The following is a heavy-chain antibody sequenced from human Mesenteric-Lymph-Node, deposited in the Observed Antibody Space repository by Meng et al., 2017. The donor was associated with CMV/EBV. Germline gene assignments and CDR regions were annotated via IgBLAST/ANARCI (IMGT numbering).Heavy chain of an antibody. J-gene: IGHJ5*02. CDR1: GGSIGSSSYY. D-gene: IGHD3-10*01. Sequence: QLQLQESGPGLVKPSETLSLTCTASGGSIGSSSYYWGWIRQPPGKGLEWIGSIYYSGSTYYNPSLKSRVTISVDTSKNQFSLKLSSVTAADTAVYYCARPHYYGSGSSPWFDPWGQGTLVTVSS. CDR2: IYYSGST. CDR3: ARPHYYGSGSSPWFDP. V-gene: IGHV4-39*01.